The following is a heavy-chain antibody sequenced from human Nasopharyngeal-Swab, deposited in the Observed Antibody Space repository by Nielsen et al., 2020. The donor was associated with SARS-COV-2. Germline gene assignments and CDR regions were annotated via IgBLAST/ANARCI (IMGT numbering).Heavy chain of an antibody. CDR3: ARDYCSSTSCQRYYYYYYGMDV. D-gene: IGHD2-2*01. Sequence: GGSLRLSCAASGFTFSSNWMSWVRQAPGKGLEWVANIKQDGSEKYYVDSVKGRFTISRDNAKNSLYLQMNSLRAEDTAVYYCARDYCSSTSCQRYYYYYYGMDVWGQGTTVTVSS. J-gene: IGHJ6*02. V-gene: IGHV3-7*03. CDR1: GFTFSSNW. CDR2: IKQDGSEK.